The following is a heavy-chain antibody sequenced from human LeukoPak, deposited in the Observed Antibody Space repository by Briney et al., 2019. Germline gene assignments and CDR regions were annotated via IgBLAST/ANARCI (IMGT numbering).Heavy chain of an antibody. D-gene: IGHD3-10*01. CDR1: GFTFSSYA. CDR3: ARDGYYYGSGSYYPDY. Sequence: PGRSLRLSCAASGFTFSSYAMHWVRQAPGKGLEWVAVISYDGSNKYYADSVKGRFTISRDNSKNTLYLQMNSLRAEDTAVYYCARDGYYYGSGSYYPDYWGQGTLDTVSS. CDR2: ISYDGSNK. J-gene: IGHJ4*02. V-gene: IGHV3-30*04.